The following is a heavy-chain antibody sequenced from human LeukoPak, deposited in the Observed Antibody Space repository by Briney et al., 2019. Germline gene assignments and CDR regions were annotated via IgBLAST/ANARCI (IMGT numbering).Heavy chain of an antibody. CDR3: ARKEMAPN. J-gene: IGHJ4*02. CDR1: GFTFSSYG. Sequence: GGSLRLSCAASGFTFSSYGMHWVRLAPGKGLEWVAVISYDGSNKYYADSVKGRFTISRGNSKNTLYLQMNSLRAEDTAVYYCARKEMAPNWGQGTLVTVSS. D-gene: IGHD5-24*01. V-gene: IGHV3-30*03. CDR2: ISYDGSNK.